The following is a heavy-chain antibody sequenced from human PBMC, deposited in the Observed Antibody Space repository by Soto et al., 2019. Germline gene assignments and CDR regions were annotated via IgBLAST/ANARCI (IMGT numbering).Heavy chain of an antibody. Sequence: GESLKISCKGSGYSCTSYWIGRERQMPRKGLAQMGIIYPGDSDTRYRPCFQGQVTISADNSISTAYLQWSSLKASDTAMYYCARNDYYDSSGYPTTLNAFDIWGQGTMVTVSS. V-gene: IGHV5-51*01. CDR1: GYSCTSYW. CDR3: ARNDYYDSSGYPTTLNAFDI. D-gene: IGHD3-22*01. J-gene: IGHJ3*02. CDR2: IYPGDSDT.